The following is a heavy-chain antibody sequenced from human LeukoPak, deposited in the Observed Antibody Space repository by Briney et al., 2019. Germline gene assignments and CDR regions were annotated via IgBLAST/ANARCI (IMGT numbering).Heavy chain of an antibody. D-gene: IGHD3-9*01. CDR3: ARLGPLRYFDWFPGGFFDY. CDR1: GGSFSGYY. CDR2: INHSGST. J-gene: IGHJ4*02. V-gene: IGHV4-34*01. Sequence: SETLSLTGAVYGGSFSGYYWSWIRQPPGKGLEWIGEINHSGSTNYNPSLKSRVTISVDTSKNQFSLKLSSVTAADTAVYYCARLGPLRYFDWFPGGFFDYWGQGTLVTVSS.